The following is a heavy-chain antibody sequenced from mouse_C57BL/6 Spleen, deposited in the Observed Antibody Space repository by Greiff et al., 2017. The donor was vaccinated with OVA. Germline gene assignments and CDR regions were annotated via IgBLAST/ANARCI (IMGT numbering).Heavy chain of an antibody. J-gene: IGHJ1*03. Sequence: QVQLKQPGAELVKPGASVKLSCKASGYTFTSYWMQWVKQRPGQGLEWIGEIDPSDSYTNYNQKFKGKATLTVDTSSSTAYMQLSSLTSEDSAVYYCARHYGSSSLIDVWGTGTTVTVSS. D-gene: IGHD1-1*01. CDR3: ARHYGSSSLIDV. CDR2: IDPSDSYT. V-gene: IGHV1-50*01. CDR1: GYTFTSYW.